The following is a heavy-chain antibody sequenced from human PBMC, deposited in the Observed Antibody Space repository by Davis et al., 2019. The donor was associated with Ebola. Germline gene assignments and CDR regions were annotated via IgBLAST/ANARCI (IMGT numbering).Heavy chain of an antibody. CDR3: AKDGYSGGTCRYCDS. V-gene: IGHV3-53*01. Sequence: GESLKISCAASGFTVSSNYMSWVRQAPGKGLEWVSVLYSGGNTYYADSVKGRFTISRDNSKNTLYVQMNSLRAEDTAVYYCAKDGYSGGTCRYCDSWGQGTLVTVSS. CDR1: GFTVSSNY. D-gene: IGHD2-15*01. J-gene: IGHJ4*02. CDR2: LYSGGNT.